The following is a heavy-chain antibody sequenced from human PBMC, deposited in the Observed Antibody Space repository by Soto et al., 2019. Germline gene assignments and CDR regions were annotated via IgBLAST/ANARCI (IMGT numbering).Heavy chain of an antibody. J-gene: IGHJ4*02. D-gene: IGHD3-10*01. CDR2: MSSDGNNK. CDR1: GFTFSTYA. CDR3: AKNNFGSGYYYNAFDY. Sequence: QVQLVESGGGVVQPGRSLRLSCAASGFTFSTYAMHWVRQPPGKGLQWVALMSSDGNNKYYTDSVKGRFTMSKDNSKNTLYLQMNSLRDEDTAVYYCAKNNFGSGYYYNAFDYWGQGTLVTVSS. V-gene: IGHV3-30*18.